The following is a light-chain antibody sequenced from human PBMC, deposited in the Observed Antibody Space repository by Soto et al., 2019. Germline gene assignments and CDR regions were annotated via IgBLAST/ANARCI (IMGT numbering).Light chain of an antibody. CDR3: IQDYNYPFT. CDR2: GAS. J-gene: IGKJ2*01. V-gene: IGKV3D-15*01. Sequence: EIVMTQSPATLSVSPGERATLSCRASQSVSSNLAWYQQKRGQAPGLLIYGASSRATGIQDRFSGSGSGTDFTLTISRLEPEDSAAYYCIQDYNYPFTFGQGTKVDIK. CDR1: QSVSSN.